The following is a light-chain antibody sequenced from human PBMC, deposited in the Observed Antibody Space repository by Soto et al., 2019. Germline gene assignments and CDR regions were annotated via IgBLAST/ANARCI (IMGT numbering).Light chain of an antibody. CDR2: DVS. Sequence: DIQMTQSPSTLSESVGDRVAITCRARQSISSWLAWYQLKPGKAPKLLIYDVSSLESGVPSRFSGSGSGTEFTLTISSLQPDDFATYYCQQYNSYRTFGQGSKVDNK. V-gene: IGKV1-5*01. CDR3: QQYNSYRT. CDR1: QSISSW. J-gene: IGKJ1*01.